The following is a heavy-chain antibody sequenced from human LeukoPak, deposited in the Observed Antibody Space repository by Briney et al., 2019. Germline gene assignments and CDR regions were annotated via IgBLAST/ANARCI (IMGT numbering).Heavy chain of an antibody. CDR3: ARYYYGSGSLKNNFDY. J-gene: IGHJ4*02. Sequence: NPSETLSLTCTVSGGSISSSSYYWGWIRQPPGKGLEWIGSIYYSGSTYYNPSLKSRVTISVDTSKNQFSLKLSSVTAADTAVYYCARYYYGSGSLKNNFDYWGQGTLVTVSS. CDR2: IYYSGST. V-gene: IGHV4-39*07. CDR1: GGSISSSSYY. D-gene: IGHD3-10*01.